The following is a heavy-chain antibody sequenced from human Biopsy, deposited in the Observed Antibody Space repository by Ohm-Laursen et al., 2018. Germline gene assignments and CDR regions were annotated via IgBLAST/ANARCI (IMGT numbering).Heavy chain of an antibody. Sequence: SETLSLTCTVSGGPIDSYYWSWIRQPPGKGLEWLGYISNIGGTNYNPSLKSRVTISVDTSKNHFSLKLTSVTAADTAVYYCARESALAGDFDSWGQGTLVTVSS. V-gene: IGHV4-59*01. CDR1: GGPIDSYY. J-gene: IGHJ4*02. D-gene: IGHD6-19*01. CDR3: ARESALAGDFDS. CDR2: ISNIGGT.